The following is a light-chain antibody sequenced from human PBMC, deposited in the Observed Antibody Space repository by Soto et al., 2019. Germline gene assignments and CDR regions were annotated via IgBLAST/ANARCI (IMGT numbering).Light chain of an antibody. J-gene: IGLJ3*02. Sequence: QSALTQPASVSGSPGQSITISCTGTRSDVGGYNYVSWYQQHPGKAPKLMIYEVSNRPSGVSNRFSGSKSGNTASLIISGLQAEDEADYYCSSYTSSSPWVFGGGTKVTVL. CDR1: RSDVGGYNY. CDR2: EVS. CDR3: SSYTSSSPWV. V-gene: IGLV2-14*01.